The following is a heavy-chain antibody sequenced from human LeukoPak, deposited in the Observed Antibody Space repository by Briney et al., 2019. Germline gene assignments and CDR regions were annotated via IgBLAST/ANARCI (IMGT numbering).Heavy chain of an antibody. Sequence: ASVKVSCKASGYTFTGYYTHWVRQAPGQGLEWMGWINPKSGGTNYAQKFQGRVTMTRDTSISTAYMELSSLRSDDTAVYYCARDSPSDYYDSSGYDYWGQGTLVTVSS. V-gene: IGHV1-2*02. D-gene: IGHD3-22*01. CDR3: ARDSPSDYYDSSGYDY. CDR1: GYTFTGYY. CDR2: INPKSGGT. J-gene: IGHJ4*02.